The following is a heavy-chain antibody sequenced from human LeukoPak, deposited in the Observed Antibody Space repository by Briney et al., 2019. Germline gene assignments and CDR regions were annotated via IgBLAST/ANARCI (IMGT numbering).Heavy chain of an antibody. CDR1: GGTFSSYA. J-gene: IGHJ4*02. D-gene: IGHD3-22*01. CDR2: IIPIFGTA. CDR3: ANLDSSGYSTFDY. Sequence: SVKVSCKASGGTFSSYAISWVRQAPGQGLEWMGGIIPIFGTANYAQKFQGRVTITADKSTSTAYMELRSLRSDDTAVYFCANLDSSGYSTFDYWGQGTLVTVSS. V-gene: IGHV1-69*06.